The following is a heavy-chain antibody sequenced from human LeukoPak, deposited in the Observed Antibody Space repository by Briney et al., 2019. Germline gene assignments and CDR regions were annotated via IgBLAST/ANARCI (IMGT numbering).Heavy chain of an antibody. D-gene: IGHD6-19*01. CDR3: VKGPRPDITVAHAVEN. J-gene: IGHJ4*02. V-gene: IGHV3-11*01. CDR2: ITNGGSTI. CDR1: GFTFSDYN. Sequence: GGSLRLSCAASGFTFSDYNMNWVRQAPGKGLEWVSYITNGGSTIHHADSVKGRFTISRDNAKKTLYLQMNTVRAEDTAVYYCVKGPRPDITVAHAVENWGQGTLVTVSS.